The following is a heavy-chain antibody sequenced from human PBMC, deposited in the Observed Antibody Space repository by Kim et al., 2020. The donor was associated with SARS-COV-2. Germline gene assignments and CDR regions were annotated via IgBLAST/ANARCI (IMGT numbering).Heavy chain of an antibody. J-gene: IGHJ6*02. D-gene: IGHD3-10*01. V-gene: IGHV4-34*01. Sequence: SETLSLTCAVYGGSFSGYYWSWIRQPPGKGLEWIGEINHSGSTNYNPSLKSRVTISVDTSKNQFSLKLSSVTVADTAVYYCAGGRITMVRGVVVPLYYNYYGMDVWGQGTTVTVS. CDR2: INHSGST. CDR1: GGSFSGYY. CDR3: AGGRITMVRGVVVPLYYNYYGMDV.